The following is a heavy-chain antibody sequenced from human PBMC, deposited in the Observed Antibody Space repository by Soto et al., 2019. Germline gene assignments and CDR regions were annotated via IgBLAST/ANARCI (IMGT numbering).Heavy chain of an antibody. D-gene: IGHD6-19*01. CDR2: INPSGGST. J-gene: IGHJ4*02. V-gene: IGHV1-46*01. Sequence: ASVKVSCKASGYTFTSYYMHWVRQAPGQGLEWMGIINPSGGSTSYAQKFQGRVTITRDTSASTAYMELSSLRSEDTAVYYCASGYPGIAVAGPAPFDYWGQGTLVTVSS. CDR3: ASGYPGIAVAGPAPFDY. CDR1: GYTFTSYY.